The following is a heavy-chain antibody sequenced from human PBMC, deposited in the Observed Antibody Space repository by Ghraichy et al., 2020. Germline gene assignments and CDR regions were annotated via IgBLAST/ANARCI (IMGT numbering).Heavy chain of an antibody. J-gene: IGHJ4*02. CDR2: ISYDGSNK. CDR1: GFTFSSYG. CDR3: AKEGSSVDTAMVTWYYFDY. V-gene: IGHV3-30*18. D-gene: IGHD5-18*01. Sequence: GESLNISCAASGFTFSSYGMHWVRQAPGKGLEWVAVISYDGSNKYYADSVKGRFTISRDNSKNTLYLQMNSLRAEDTAVYYCAKEGSSVDTAMVTWYYFDYWGQGTLVTVSS.